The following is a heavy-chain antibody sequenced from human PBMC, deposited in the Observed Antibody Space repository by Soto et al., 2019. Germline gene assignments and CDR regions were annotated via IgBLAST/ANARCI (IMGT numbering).Heavy chain of an antibody. CDR2: IYPDDSDT. J-gene: IGHJ4*02. CDR1: GYSFTSYW. V-gene: IGHV5-51*01. D-gene: IGHD6-19*01. Sequence: XESLKISCKGSGYSFTSYWIAWVRQMPGKGLEWMGIIYPDDSDTKYSPSFQGQVTISADKSITTAYLQWSSLKASDTAMYYCARTTSTSGWRFDYWGQGTLVTVSS. CDR3: ARTTSTSGWRFDY.